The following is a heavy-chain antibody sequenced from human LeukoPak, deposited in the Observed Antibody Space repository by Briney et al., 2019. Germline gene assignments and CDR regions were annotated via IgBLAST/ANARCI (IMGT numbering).Heavy chain of an antibody. Sequence: SETLSLTCTVSGYSISSGYYWGWIRQPPGKGLEWIGSIYHSGSTYYNPSLKSRVTISVDTSKNQFSLKLSSVTAADTAVYYRARGDSTSHLHYFDYWGQGALVTVSS. D-gene: IGHD2-21*02. CDR3: ARGDSTSHLHYFDY. CDR2: IYHSGST. J-gene: IGHJ4*02. CDR1: GYSISSGYY. V-gene: IGHV4-38-2*02.